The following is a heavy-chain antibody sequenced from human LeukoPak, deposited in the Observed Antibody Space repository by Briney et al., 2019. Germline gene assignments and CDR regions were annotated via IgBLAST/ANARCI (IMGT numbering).Heavy chain of an antibody. Sequence: ASVKVSCKTSGYSFTDYYMRWVRQAPGQGLEWMGWINPNSGGTSAAQKFQGRVTMTRDTSITTVYMEVSWLTSDDTAIYYCARADRLHGGPYLIGPWGQGTLVTVSS. CDR3: ARADRLHGGPYLIGP. D-gene: IGHD2-21*01. CDR1: GYSFTDYY. CDR2: INPNSGGT. J-gene: IGHJ5*02. V-gene: IGHV1-2*02.